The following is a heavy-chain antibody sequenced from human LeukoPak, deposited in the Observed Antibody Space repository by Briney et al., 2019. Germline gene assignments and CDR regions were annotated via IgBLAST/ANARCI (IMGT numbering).Heavy chain of an antibody. CDR3: AKAPSTAAAGTSAFDI. Sequence: PGGSLRLSCAASGFTFSSYAMSWVRQAPGKGLEWVSAISGSGGSTYYADSVKGRFTISRDNSKNTLYLQMNSLRAEDTAVYYCAKAPSTAAAGTSAFDIWGQGTMVTVSS. CDR2: ISGSGGST. V-gene: IGHV3-23*01. D-gene: IGHD6-13*01. J-gene: IGHJ3*02. CDR1: GFTFSSYA.